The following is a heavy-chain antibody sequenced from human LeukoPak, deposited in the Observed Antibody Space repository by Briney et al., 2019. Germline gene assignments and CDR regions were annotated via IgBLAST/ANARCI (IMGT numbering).Heavy chain of an antibody. V-gene: IGHV3-23*01. Sequence: GGSLRLSCAASGFTFSNYAMTWVRQAPGKGLEWVSAISGTGGNTYYADSVKGRFTISRDNSKNTLYLQMNSLRADDTAVYYCAKEGRSGPYSGSHYWGQGTLVTVSS. J-gene: IGHJ4*02. CDR1: GFTFSNYA. D-gene: IGHD1-26*01. CDR3: AKEGRSGPYSGSHY. CDR2: ISGTGGNT.